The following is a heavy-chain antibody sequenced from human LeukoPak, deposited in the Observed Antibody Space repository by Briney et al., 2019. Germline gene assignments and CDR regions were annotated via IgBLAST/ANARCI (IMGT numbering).Heavy chain of an antibody. CDR3: ARDASQDFWSGSAFDP. Sequence: SETLSLTCTVSGGSIGSYYWSWIRQPAGKGLEWIGYIYNYGSTNYNPSLKSRVTISVDTSKNQFSLKLSSVTAADTAVYYCARDASQDFWSGSAFDPWGQGTLVTVSS. J-gene: IGHJ5*02. V-gene: IGHV4-59*01. CDR2: IYNYGST. D-gene: IGHD3-3*01. CDR1: GGSIGSYY.